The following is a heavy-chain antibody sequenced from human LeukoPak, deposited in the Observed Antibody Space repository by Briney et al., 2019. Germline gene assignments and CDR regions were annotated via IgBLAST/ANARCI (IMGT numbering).Heavy chain of an antibody. J-gene: IGHJ3*02. CDR2: IKQDGSEK. CDR3: ASSITIFGVVYSDAFDI. Sequence: GGSPRLSCAASGFTFSSYWMSWVRQAPGKGLEWVANIKQDGSEKYYVDSVKGRFTISRDNAKNSLYLQMNSLRAEDTAVYYCASSITIFGVVYSDAFDIWGQGTMVTVSS. CDR1: GFTFSSYW. V-gene: IGHV3-7*01. D-gene: IGHD3-3*01.